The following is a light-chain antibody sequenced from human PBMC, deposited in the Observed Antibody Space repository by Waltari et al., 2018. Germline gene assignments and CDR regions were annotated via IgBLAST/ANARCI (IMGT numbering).Light chain of an antibody. J-gene: IGLJ2*01. V-gene: IGLV2-11*01. CDR3: CSYAGQFTWV. Sequence: QSALTQPPSVSGSPGQSVTISCPATTIDLRDQNYVSWFQQYPGKAPKVIMFAVSARPSGVPNRFSGSKSGNTASLTISGLQSEDESHYFCCSYAGQFTWVFGGGTKLTVL. CDR1: TIDLRDQNY. CDR2: AVS.